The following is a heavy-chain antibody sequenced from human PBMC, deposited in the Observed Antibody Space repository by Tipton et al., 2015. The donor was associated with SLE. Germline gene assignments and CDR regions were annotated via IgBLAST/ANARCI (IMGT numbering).Heavy chain of an antibody. V-gene: IGHV4-4*09. CDR3: AKRGSG. CDR1: GGSFSGYY. D-gene: IGHD1-26*01. Sequence: TLSLTCAVYGGSFSGYYWSWIRQPPGKGLEWIGYIYTSGSTNYNPSLKSRVTISVDTSKNQFSLKLSSVTAADTAVYYCAKRGSGWGQGTLVTVSS. CDR2: IYTSGST. J-gene: IGHJ4*02.